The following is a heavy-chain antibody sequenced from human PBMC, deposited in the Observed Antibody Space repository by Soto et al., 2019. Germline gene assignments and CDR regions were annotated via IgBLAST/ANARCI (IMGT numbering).Heavy chain of an antibody. CDR3: ARGWSSSWYYFAN. Sequence: KPSETLSLTCTVSGGSISSYYWSWIRQTPGKGLEWIGYIYYSGSTNYNPSLKSRVAISVDTSMNQFSLKLSSVTAADTAIYYCARGWSSSWYYFANWGQGTLVTVSS. CDR2: IYYSGST. V-gene: IGHV4-59*01. CDR1: GGSISSYY. J-gene: IGHJ4*02. D-gene: IGHD6-13*01.